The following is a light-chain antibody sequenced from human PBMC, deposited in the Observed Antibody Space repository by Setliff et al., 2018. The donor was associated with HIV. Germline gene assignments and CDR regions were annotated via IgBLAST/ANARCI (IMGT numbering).Light chain of an antibody. CDR3: AAWDDSLSK. CDR1: SSNIGSNY. J-gene: IGLJ2*01. CDR2: RNN. V-gene: IGLV1-47*01. Sequence: QSVLTQPPSASGTPGQRVTISCSGSSSNIGSNYVYWYQRLPGTAPKLLIYRNNQRPSGVPDRFSGSKSGTSASLAISGLRSEDEADYYCAAWDDSLSKFGGGTQLTVL.